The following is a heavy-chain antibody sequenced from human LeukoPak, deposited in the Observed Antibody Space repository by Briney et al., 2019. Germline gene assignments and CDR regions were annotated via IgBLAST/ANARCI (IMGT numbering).Heavy chain of an antibody. V-gene: IGHV3-23*01. CDR3: AKDWERWELLHAFDI. CDR2: ISGSGGST. D-gene: IGHD1-26*01. CDR1: GFTFSSYA. J-gene: IGHJ3*02. Sequence: GGSLRLSCAASGFTFSSYAMSWVRQAPGKGLEWVSAISGSGGSTYYADSVKGRFTISRDNSKNTLYLQMNSLRAEDAAVYYCAKDWERWELLHAFDIWGQGTMVTVSS.